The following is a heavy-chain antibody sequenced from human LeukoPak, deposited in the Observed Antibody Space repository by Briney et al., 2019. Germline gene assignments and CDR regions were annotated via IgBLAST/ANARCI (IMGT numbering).Heavy chain of an antibody. V-gene: IGHV3-30*03. CDR2: ISYDGSNK. J-gene: IGHJ6*03. CDR3: ARLIIKDYYYMDV. CDR1: GFTFSSYG. D-gene: IGHD3-22*01. Sequence: PGRSLRLSCAASGFTFSSYGMHWVRQAPGKGLEWVAVISYDGSNKYYADSVKGRFTISRDNSKNSLYLQTNSLRAEDTAVYYCARLIIKDYYYMDVWGKGTTVTVSS.